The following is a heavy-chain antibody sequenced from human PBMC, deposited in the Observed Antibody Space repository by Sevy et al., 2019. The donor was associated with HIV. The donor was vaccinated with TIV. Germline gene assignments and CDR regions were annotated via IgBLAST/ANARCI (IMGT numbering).Heavy chain of an antibody. V-gene: IGHV6-1*01. D-gene: IGHD2-15*01. CDR1: GDSVSSNSAA. CDR3: AREVVRSLSCSNNWFDP. CDR2: TYYRSKWYN. J-gene: IGHJ5*02. Sequence: SQTLSLTCAISGDSVSSNSAAWNWIRQSPSRGLEWLGRTYYRSKWYNDYAVSVKSRITINPDTSKNQFSLQLNSVTPEDTAVYYCAREVVRSLSCSNNWFDPWGQGTLVTVSS.